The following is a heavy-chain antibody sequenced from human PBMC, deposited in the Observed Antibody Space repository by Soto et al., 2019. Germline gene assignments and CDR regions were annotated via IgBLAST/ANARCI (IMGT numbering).Heavy chain of an antibody. CDR3: ARDRRYYDSSGSVVDYYGRDV. D-gene: IGHD3-22*01. V-gene: IGHV4-31*03. J-gene: IGHJ6*02. CDR2: IYYSGST. Sequence: SETLSLTCTVSGGSISSGGYYWRWVRQHPGKGLEWIGYIYYSGSTYYNPSLKSRVTISVDTSKNQFSLKLSSVTAADTAVYYCARDRRYYDSSGSVVDYYGRDVWGQGTTVTVSS. CDR1: GGSISSGGYY.